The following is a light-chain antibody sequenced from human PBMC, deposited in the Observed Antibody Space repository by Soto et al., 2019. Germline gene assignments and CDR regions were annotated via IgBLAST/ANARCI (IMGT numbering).Light chain of an antibody. V-gene: IGKV1-9*01. Sequence: DIQLTQSPSFLSASVGDRVTITCRASQGISSYLAWYQQKPGEAPKLLIYAASNLQSGVPSRFSGSGSGTEFTLTISSLQPEDFATYYCQQLKSYPQTFGQGTKVEIQ. J-gene: IGKJ1*01. CDR1: QGISSY. CDR3: QQLKSYPQT. CDR2: AAS.